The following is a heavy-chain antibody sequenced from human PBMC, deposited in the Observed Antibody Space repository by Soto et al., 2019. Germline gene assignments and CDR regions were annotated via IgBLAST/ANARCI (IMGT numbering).Heavy chain of an antibody. Sequence: GESLKISCKGSGYSFTSYWISWVRQMPGKGLEWMGRIDPSDSYTNYSPSFQGHVTISADKSISTAYLQWSSLKASDTAMYYCARGYYYDSSGYHLSYGMDVWGQGTMVTVSS. D-gene: IGHD3-22*01. V-gene: IGHV5-10-1*01. J-gene: IGHJ6*02. CDR2: IDPSDSYT. CDR1: GYSFTSYW. CDR3: ARGYYYDSSGYHLSYGMDV.